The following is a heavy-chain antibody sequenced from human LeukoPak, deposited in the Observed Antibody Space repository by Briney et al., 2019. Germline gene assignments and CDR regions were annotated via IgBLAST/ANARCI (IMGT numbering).Heavy chain of an antibody. D-gene: IGHD3-16*01. CDR1: GASITQHY. Sequence: SETLSLTCTVPGASITQHYWSWIRQPPGKGLEYIGYFYYDGSSNYTSSVRTRVTILVDTSKNQFTLNLRSVTAADTAKYYCTRGITGHYRSLGGFAFDIWGQGTMVAVSS. CDR2: FYYDGSS. V-gene: IGHV4-59*11. J-gene: IGHJ3*02. CDR3: TRGITGHYRSLGGFAFDI.